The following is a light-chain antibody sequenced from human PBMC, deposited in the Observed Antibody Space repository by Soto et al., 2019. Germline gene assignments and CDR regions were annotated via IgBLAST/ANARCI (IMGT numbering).Light chain of an antibody. Sequence: HSVLTQPPSMSAAPGQKVTISCSGSNSNIGKNYVSWYQQLPGAAPKLLIYDNTERPSGIPDRFSGSKSGTSATLAITGLRTGDEADYYCGTWDTSLSTQLFGGGTKVTVL. CDR3: GTWDTSLSTQL. CDR1: NSNIGKNY. V-gene: IGLV1-51*01. J-gene: IGLJ2*01. CDR2: DNT.